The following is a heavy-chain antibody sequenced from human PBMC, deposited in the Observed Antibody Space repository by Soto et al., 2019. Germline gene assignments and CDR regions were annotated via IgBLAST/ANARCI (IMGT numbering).Heavy chain of an antibody. D-gene: IGHD1-26*01. Sequence: QVRLVESGGGVVQPGKSLRLSCVASGFSFSNYGMQWVRQAPDKGLEWVAVISYDESYQYYADSVKGRLTISRDNSKNTLYLEVDSLRPEDTAVYYCARSLGGSSYYVADYWGQGSLVTVSS. CDR3: ARSLGGSSYYVADY. V-gene: IGHV3-30*03. CDR1: GFSFSNYG. CDR2: ISYDESYQ. J-gene: IGHJ4*02.